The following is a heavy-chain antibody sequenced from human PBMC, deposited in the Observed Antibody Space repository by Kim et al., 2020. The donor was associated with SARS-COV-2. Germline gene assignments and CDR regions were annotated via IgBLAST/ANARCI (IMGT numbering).Heavy chain of an antibody. CDR3: ARALIARGVIITAPDY. CDR1: GFTFSSYG. D-gene: IGHD3-10*01. J-gene: IGHJ4*02. Sequence: GGSLRLSCAASGFTFSSYGMHWVRQAPGKGLEWVAVIWYDGSNKYYADSVKGRFTISRDNSKNTLYLQMNSLRAEDTAVYYCARALIARGVIITAPDYWGQGTLVTVSS. CDR2: IWYDGSNK. V-gene: IGHV3-33*01.